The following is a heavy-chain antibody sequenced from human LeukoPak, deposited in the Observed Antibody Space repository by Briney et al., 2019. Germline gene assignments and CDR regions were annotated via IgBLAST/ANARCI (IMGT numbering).Heavy chain of an antibody. CDR3: ASRPYYYDSSGYYRDAFDI. J-gene: IGHJ3*02. D-gene: IGHD3-22*01. V-gene: IGHV1-2*06. Sequence: GASVKVSREASGYTFTGYYMHWVRQAPGQGLEWMGRINPNSGGTNYAQKFQGRVTMTRDTSISTAYMELSRLRSDDTAVYYCASRPYYYDSSGYYRDAFDIWGQGTMVTVSS. CDR1: GYTFTGYY. CDR2: INPNSGGT.